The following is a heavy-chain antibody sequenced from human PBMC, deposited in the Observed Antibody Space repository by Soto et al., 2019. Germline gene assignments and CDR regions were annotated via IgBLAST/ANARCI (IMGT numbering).Heavy chain of an antibody. Sequence: QVQLVQSEAEVKKPGASVKVSCRASGYIFVNYGISWVRQAPGQGLEWMGWISAYNGNTKYAQEFQGRVTMTRDTSTGTAYMDLGCLTSDDTAVCYCARENDVFTGYYLEYWGQGTLVTVSS. V-gene: IGHV1-18*01. CDR3: ARENDVFTGYYLEY. CDR2: ISAYNGNT. CDR1: GYIFVNYG. J-gene: IGHJ4*02. D-gene: IGHD3-9*01.